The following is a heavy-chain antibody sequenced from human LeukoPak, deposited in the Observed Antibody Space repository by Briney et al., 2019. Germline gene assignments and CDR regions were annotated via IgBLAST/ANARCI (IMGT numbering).Heavy chain of an antibody. CDR3: ARDLGSCYPPNICS. Sequence: GASVKVSCTASGGTFSSYAISWVRQAPGQGLEWMGGIIPIFGTANYAQKFQGRVTITADESTSTAYMELSSLRSEDTAVYYCARDLGSCYPPNICSWGQGTLVTVSS. CDR2: IIPIFGTA. CDR1: GGTFSSYA. J-gene: IGHJ4*02. V-gene: IGHV1-69*13. D-gene: IGHD2-15*01.